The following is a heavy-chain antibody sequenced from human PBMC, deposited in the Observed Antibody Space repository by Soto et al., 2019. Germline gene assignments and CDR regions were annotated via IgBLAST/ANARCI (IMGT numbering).Heavy chain of an antibody. CDR1: GFMFSSSA. CDR3: ATTFFSGSGSYRGWFDP. CDR2: ISGSSDST. J-gene: IGHJ5*02. V-gene: IGHV3-23*01. D-gene: IGHD3-10*01. Sequence: GGSLRLSCAASGFMFSSSAMTWVRQAPGKGLEWVSVISGSSDSTYYADSVKGRFTISRDNSKDTLYLHMNSLRAEDTALYYCATTFFSGSGSYRGWFDPWGQGTLVTVS.